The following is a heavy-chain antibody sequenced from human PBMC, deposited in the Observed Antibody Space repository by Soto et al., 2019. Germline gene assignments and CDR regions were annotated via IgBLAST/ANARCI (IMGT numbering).Heavy chain of an antibody. CDR2: ISGSGGNT. V-gene: IGHV3-23*01. Sequence: PGGSLRLSCVASGFTFSSYAMSWVRQAPGKGLEWVSAISGSGGNTYYADSVKGRFTISRDNSKNKLYQQMNSLRGEDTAVYYCAKDPKYGGTSGRTVYFDHWGQGTLVTVSS. J-gene: IGHJ4*02. CDR1: GFTFSSYA. D-gene: IGHD2-15*01. CDR3: AKDPKYGGTSGRTVYFDH.